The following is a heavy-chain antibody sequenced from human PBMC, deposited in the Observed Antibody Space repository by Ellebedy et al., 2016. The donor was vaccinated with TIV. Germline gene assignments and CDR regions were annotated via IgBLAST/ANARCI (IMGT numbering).Heavy chain of an antibody. D-gene: IGHD5-12*01. CDR3: VTRGYSGYDYFDY. CDR1: GYSFIGYY. Sequence: ASVKVSXXASGYSFIGYYMHWVRQAPGQGLEWMGWINPNNGGTNSAQKFQGRVTMTRDASISTAYMELSRLRSDDTAVHYCVTRGYSGYDYFDYWGQGTLVTVSS. V-gene: IGHV1-2*02. J-gene: IGHJ4*02. CDR2: INPNNGGT.